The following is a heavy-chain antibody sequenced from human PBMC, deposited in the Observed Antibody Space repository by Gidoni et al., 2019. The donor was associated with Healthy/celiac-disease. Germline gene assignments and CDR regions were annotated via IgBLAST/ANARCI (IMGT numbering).Heavy chain of an antibody. CDR1: GFSLSTSGMR. J-gene: IGHJ4*02. V-gene: IGHV2-70*04. CDR3: ARVWFGDLAFDY. Sequence: QVTLKESGPALVKPTQTLTLTCTFSGFSLSTSGMRVSWIRQPPGKALEWLARIAWDDDKFYSTSLKTRLTISKDTSKNQVVLTMTNMDPVDTATYYCARVWFGDLAFDYWGQGTLVTVSS. CDR2: IAWDDDK. D-gene: IGHD3-10*01.